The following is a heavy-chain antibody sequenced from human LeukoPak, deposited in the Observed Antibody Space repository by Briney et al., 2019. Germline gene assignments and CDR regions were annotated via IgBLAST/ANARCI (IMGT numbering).Heavy chain of an antibody. CDR2: IYYSGST. J-gene: IGHJ5*02. CDR3: ARAHSGSIRTTFDP. CDR1: GGSVSSGSYY. D-gene: IGHD6-13*01. V-gene: IGHV4-61*01. Sequence: SETLSLTCTVSGGSVSSGSYYWSWIRQPPGKGLEWIGYIYYSGSTNYNPSLKSRVTISVDTSKNQFSLKLSSVTAADTAVYYCARAHSGSIRTTFDPWGQGTLVTVSS.